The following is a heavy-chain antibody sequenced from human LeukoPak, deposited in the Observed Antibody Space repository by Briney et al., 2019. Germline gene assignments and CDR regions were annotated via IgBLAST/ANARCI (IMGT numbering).Heavy chain of an antibody. Sequence: ASVKVSCKVSGKTLSDLSIHWLRQPPGKGLEWLGGSDPEDGERIYAQIFQGRDTMTEDTSIDTAYMELSSLRSEDTAVYYCVTGFTTMAVDYFDYWGQGTLVTVSP. V-gene: IGHV1-24*01. J-gene: IGHJ4*02. CDR3: VTGFTTMAVDYFDY. D-gene: IGHD5-18*01. CDR2: SDPEDGER. CDR1: GKTLSDLS.